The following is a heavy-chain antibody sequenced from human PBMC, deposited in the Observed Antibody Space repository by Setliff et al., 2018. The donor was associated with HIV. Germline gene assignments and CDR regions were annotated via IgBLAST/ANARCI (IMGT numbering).Heavy chain of an antibody. D-gene: IGHD5-12*01. CDR3: TTGGYDGIVDY. V-gene: IGHV3-15*01. Sequence: GGSLRLSCAASGFTFTNAWMTWVRQVPGKGLEWVGRIKSKTDGGTTDYAAPVKGRFTISRDDSKNTLHLRMSSLKTEDTAMYYCTTGGYDGIVDYWGQGTLVTVSS. J-gene: IGHJ4*02. CDR2: IKSKTDGGTT. CDR1: GFTFTNAW.